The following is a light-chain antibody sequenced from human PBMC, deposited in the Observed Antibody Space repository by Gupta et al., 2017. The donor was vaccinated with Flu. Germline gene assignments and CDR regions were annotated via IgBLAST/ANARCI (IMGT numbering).Light chain of an antibody. CDR2: GAS. CDR3: QQNDRTTCR. J-gene: IGKJ2*04. CDR1: QSISTF. Sequence: DSQMSQSPSSLSASVGDRVTITCRASQSISTFLNWYQQKPGKAPKFLIYGASTLQSGVPSRLRGSGSGTDVTITIHRLQHEESATYYCQQNDRTTCRFGQGTQLEIK. V-gene: IGKV1-39*01.